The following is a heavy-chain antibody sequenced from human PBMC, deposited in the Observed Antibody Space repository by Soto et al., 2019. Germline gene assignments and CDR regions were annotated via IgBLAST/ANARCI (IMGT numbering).Heavy chain of an antibody. Sequence: QVHLVQSGAEVKKPGSSVKVSCKAAGGTFSTYTLIWVRQAPGQGPEWMGRIIPMLTVRNSAQKFQGRVTLTADKSTSTAFMELTSLRSDDTAVYYCSIGSWSAETFDVWGQGTMVTVSS. CDR3: SIGSWSAETFDV. V-gene: IGHV1-69*02. CDR1: GGTFSTYT. CDR2: IIPMLTVR. J-gene: IGHJ3*01. D-gene: IGHD2-2*01.